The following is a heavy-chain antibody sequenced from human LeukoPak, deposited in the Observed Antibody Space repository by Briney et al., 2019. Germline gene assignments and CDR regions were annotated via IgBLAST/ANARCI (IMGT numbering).Heavy chain of an antibody. CDR3: ARDDSTGYGDWFDP. J-gene: IGHJ5*02. Sequence: SETLSLTCTVSSGSITSYYWSWIQQPAGKGLEWIGRIYSSGTTNYNPSLKSRVTMSVDTSKNQFSLKLSSVTAADTAVYYCARDDSTGYGDWFDPWGQGTLVTVSS. V-gene: IGHV4-4*07. CDR2: IYSSGTT. CDR1: SGSITSYY. D-gene: IGHD6-19*01.